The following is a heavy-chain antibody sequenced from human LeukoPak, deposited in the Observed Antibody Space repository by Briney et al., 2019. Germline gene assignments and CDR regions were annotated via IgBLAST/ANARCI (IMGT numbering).Heavy chain of an antibody. CDR2: IYYSGST. Sequence: SETLSLTCTVSGGSISSYYWSWIRQPPGKGLEWIGYIYYSGSTNYNPSLKSRVTISVDTSKNQFSLKLSSVTAADTAVYYSATGPYYYDSSGLAEYFQHWGQGTLVTVSS. CDR1: GGSISSYY. D-gene: IGHD3-22*01. J-gene: IGHJ1*01. CDR3: ATGPYYYDSSGLAEYFQH. V-gene: IGHV4-59*01.